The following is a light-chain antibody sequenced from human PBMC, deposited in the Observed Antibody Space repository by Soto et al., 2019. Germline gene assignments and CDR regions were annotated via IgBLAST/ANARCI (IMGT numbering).Light chain of an antibody. Sequence: EIALTQSPGTLSLSPGERATLSCRASQSVSSSYLAWYQQKPGQAPRLLICGASSRATGIPDRFSGSGSGTDFTLTISRLEPEDFAVYYCQQYGSSPPTFGQGTKVEIK. CDR2: GAS. V-gene: IGKV3-20*01. CDR1: QSVSSSY. CDR3: QQYGSSPPT. J-gene: IGKJ1*01.